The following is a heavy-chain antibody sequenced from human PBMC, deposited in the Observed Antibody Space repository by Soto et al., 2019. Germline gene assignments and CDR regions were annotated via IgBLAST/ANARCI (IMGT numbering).Heavy chain of an antibody. J-gene: IGHJ3*02. Sequence: ESLKMSCKGSGYNFANFWIGRVRQMPGKGLEWMGMIFPGDSDTKNSPSLEGQITMSVDKSDSSAYLQWRSLKASDTAIYYCAAGYSTGLDAFDIWGQGTMVTVSS. CDR3: AAGYSTGLDAFDI. D-gene: IGHD2-8*02. CDR2: IFPGDSDT. V-gene: IGHV5-51*01. CDR1: GYNFANFW.